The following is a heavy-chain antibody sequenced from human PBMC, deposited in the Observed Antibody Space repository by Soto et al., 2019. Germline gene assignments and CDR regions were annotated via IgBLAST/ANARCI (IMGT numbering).Heavy chain of an antibody. V-gene: IGHV4-31*03. D-gene: IGHD4-17*01. CDR3: TSHPFDYGDYGGVPRRAFHI. Sequence: QVQLQESGPGLVQPSQTLSLTCTVSGGSIKIDAYNWNWVRQHPGKGLEWLGYTHYDGTTYYNPSLKGRIDTSTDASETQFSLNLTSVPAPDTAVYYCTSHPFDYGDYGGVPRRAFHIRGQGAMVTVSS. J-gene: IGHJ3*02. CDR1: GGSIKIDAYN. CDR2: THYDGTT.